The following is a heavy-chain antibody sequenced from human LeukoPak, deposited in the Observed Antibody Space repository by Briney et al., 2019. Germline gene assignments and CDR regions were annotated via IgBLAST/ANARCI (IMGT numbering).Heavy chain of an antibody. CDR2: ISGSGGSI. J-gene: IGHJ4*02. CDR3: AKDVPLYCSSTSCPTDHDY. CDR1: GFTFSSYA. D-gene: IGHD2-2*01. Sequence: GGSLRLSCAASGFTFSSYAMSWVRQAPGKGLEWVSAISGSGGSIYYADSVKGRFTISRDNSKNTLCLQMNSLRAEDTAVYYCAKDVPLYCSSTSCPTDHDYWGQGTLVTVSS. V-gene: IGHV3-23*01.